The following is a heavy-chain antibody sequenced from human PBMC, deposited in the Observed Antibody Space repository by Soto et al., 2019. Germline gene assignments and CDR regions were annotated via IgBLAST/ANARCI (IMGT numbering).Heavy chain of an antibody. Sequence: SVKVSCKASGGTFSSYAISWVRQAPGQGLEWMGGIIPIFGTANYAQRFQGRVTITADESTSTAYMELSSLRSEDTAVYYCARALDTAGLYYYYYGMDVWGQGTTVTVSS. D-gene: IGHD5-18*01. CDR1: GGTFSSYA. CDR2: IIPIFGTA. V-gene: IGHV1-69*13. CDR3: ARALDTAGLYYYYYGMDV. J-gene: IGHJ6*02.